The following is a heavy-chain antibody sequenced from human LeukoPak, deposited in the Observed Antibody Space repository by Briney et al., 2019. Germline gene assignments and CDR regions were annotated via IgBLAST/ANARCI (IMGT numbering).Heavy chain of an antibody. V-gene: IGHV3-21*01. D-gene: IGHD2-2*01. CDR1: GFTLSSYS. CDR2: ISSSSSYI. CDR3: AVALGYCSSTSCSDDAFDI. J-gene: IGHJ3*02. Sequence: GGSLRLSCAASGFTLSSYSMNWVRQAPGKGLEWVSSISSSSSYIYYADSVKDRFTISRDNAKNSLYLQMNSLRAEDTAVYYCAVALGYCSSTSCSDDAFDIWGQGTMVTVSS.